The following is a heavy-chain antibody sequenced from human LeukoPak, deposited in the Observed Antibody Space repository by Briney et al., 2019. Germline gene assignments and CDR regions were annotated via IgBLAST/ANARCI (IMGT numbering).Heavy chain of an antibody. CDR1: GFTVSSYY. CDR2: IYSGGST. J-gene: IGHJ3*02. CDR3: ARAPGSGI. D-gene: IGHD1-26*01. Sequence: GESLRLSCVASGFTVSSYYMNWVRQAPGKGLEWLSVIYSGGSTYYADSVKGRFTISRDTSKNTVYLQMNSLRDEDTAVYYCARAPGSGIWGQGTMVTVSS. V-gene: IGHV3-66*02.